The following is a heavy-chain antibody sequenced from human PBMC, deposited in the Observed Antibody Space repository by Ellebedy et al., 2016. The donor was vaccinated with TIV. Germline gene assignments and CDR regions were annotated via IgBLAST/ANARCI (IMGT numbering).Heavy chain of an antibody. J-gene: IGHJ4*02. CDR2: ISGSGDST. V-gene: IGHV3-23*01. D-gene: IGHD2-15*01. CDR3: ARDRHCIGGTCYSV. Sequence: GESLKISCAASGFTFSIYAMSWVRQAPGKGLEWVSLISGSGDSTYYADSVKGRFTISRDNSKNTLYVQMNSLRAEDTAVYYCARDRHCIGGTCYSVWGQGTLVTVSS. CDR1: GFTFSIYA.